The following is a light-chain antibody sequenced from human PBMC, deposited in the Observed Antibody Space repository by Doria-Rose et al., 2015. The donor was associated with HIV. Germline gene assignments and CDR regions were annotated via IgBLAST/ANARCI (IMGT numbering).Light chain of an antibody. Sequence: IQLTQSPSSFSASTGDRAPITCRASQGIRRYLAWYQQEPGKAPNLLIYAASTLQSGVPSRFGGSGSGTDFTLTISCLQSEDFATYYCQQYYSYPRAFGQGTRLEIK. V-gene: IGKV1-8*01. CDR1: QGIRRY. CDR3: QQYYSYPRA. CDR2: AAS. J-gene: IGKJ5*01.